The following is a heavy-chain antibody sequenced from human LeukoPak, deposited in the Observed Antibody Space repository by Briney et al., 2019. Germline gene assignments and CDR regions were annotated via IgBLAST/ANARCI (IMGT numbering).Heavy chain of an antibody. CDR3: AREVAAHLGYDY. Sequence: PGGSLRLSCAASGFTFSSYGMHWVRQAPGKGLEWVAVIWYDGSTKYYADSVKGRFTISRDNSKNTLYLQMNSLRAEGTAVYYCAREVAAHLGYDYWGQGTLVTVSS. CDR1: GFTFSSYG. V-gene: IGHV3-33*01. J-gene: IGHJ4*02. CDR2: IWYDGSTK. D-gene: IGHD6-19*01.